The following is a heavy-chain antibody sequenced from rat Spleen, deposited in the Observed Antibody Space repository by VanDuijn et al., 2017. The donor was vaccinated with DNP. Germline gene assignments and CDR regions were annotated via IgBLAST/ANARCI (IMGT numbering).Heavy chain of an antibody. Sequence: EVQLVESGGGLVQPGRSLKLSCVASGFTFSDYYMAWVRQAPKKGLEWVASIIYDGSSAFYRDSVTGRFTISRDFAKTTLYLQMDSLRSEDSATYYCGRLRQEWEVRAMDAWGQGTSVTVSA. CDR2: IIYDGSSA. D-gene: IGHD5-1*01. CDR1: GFTFSDYY. J-gene: IGHJ4*01. V-gene: IGHV5-7*01. CDR3: GRLRQEWEVRAMDA.